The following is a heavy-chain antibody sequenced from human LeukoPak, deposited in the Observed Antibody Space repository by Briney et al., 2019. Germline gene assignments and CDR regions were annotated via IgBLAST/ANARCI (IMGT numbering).Heavy chain of an antibody. J-gene: IGHJ4*02. CDR3: ARGGGAVDY. Sequence: GGSLRLSCAASGFTFSDYWMTWVRQAPGKGLEWVANIKRDGSEKYYVDSVKGRFTISRDNAKNSLYLQMNSLRAEDTAAYYCARGGGAVDYWGQGTLVTVSS. CDR2: IKRDGSEK. V-gene: IGHV3-7*01. D-gene: IGHD3-10*01. CDR1: GFTFSDYW.